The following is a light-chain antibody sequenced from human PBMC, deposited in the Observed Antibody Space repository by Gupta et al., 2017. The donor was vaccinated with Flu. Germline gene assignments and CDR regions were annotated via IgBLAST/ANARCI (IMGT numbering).Light chain of an antibody. CDR3: QQYGSAPPRLS. CDR2: GAS. V-gene: IGKV3-20*01. Sequence: EIVLTQSPGTLSLSPGERAILSCRASQSVTSSYLAWYQQKPGQAPRLLIYGASTRATGIPDRFSGSGSGTDFTLTISRLEPEDFAVYYCQQYGSAPPRLSFGGGTKVEIK. CDR1: QSVTSSY. J-gene: IGKJ4*01.